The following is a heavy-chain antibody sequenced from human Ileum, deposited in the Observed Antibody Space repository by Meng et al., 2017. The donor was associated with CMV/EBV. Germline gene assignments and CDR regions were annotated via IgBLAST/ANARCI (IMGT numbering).Heavy chain of an antibody. CDR3: ARGRDDIYYDSSGYYFDY. CDR1: GSFSGYY. D-gene: IGHD3-22*01. CDR2: INHSGST. Sequence: GSFSGYYWSWIRQHPGKGLEWIGEINHSGSTNYNPSLKSRVTISVDTSKNQFSLKLSSVTAADTAVYYCARGRDDIYYDSSGYYFDYWGQGTLVTVSS. V-gene: IGHV4-34*01. J-gene: IGHJ4*02.